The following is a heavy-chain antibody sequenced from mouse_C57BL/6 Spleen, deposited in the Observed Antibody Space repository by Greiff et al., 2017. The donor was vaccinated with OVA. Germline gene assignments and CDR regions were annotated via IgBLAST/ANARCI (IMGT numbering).Heavy chain of an antibody. CDR1: GYTFTSSW. CDR2: IDPSDSYT. D-gene: IGHD1-1*01. V-gene: IGHV1-69*01. CDR3: ARGSSSWFAY. Sequence: QVQLQQPGAELVMPGASVKLSCKASGYTFTSSWLHWVKQRPGQGLEWIGEIDPSDSYTNYNQKFKGKSTLTVDKSSSTAYMQLSSLTSEDSAVYYCARGSSSWFAYWGQGTLVTVSA. J-gene: IGHJ3*01.